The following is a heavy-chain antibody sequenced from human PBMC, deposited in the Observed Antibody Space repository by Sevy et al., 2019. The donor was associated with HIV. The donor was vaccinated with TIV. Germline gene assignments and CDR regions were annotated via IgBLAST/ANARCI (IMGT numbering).Heavy chain of an antibody. J-gene: IGHJ4*02. CDR1: GFYFG. CDR3: ARWGNSSGIDY. D-gene: IGHD3-22*01. V-gene: IGHV3-33*01. Sequence: GGSLRLSCKASGFYFGIHWVRQAPGKGLEWVALIWYDGINKDYADSVKGRFTISRDNSKNTVFLQMNSLRAEDTGMYYCARWGNSSGIDYWGQGTLVTVSS. CDR2: IWYDGINK.